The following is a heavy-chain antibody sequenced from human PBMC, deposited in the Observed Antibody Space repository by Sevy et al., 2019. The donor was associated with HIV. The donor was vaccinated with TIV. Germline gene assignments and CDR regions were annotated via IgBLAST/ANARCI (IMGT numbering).Heavy chain of an antibody. CDR3: ARASSSWTPHFDY. CDR1: GFTFSSYG. D-gene: IGHD6-13*01. Sequence: GGSLRLSCAASGFTFSSYGMHWVRQAPGKGLEWVAVIWYDGSNKYYADSVKGRFTISRDNSKNTLYLQMNSLRAEDTAVYYCARASSSWTPHFDYWGQGTLVTVSS. CDR2: IWYDGSNK. V-gene: IGHV3-33*01. J-gene: IGHJ4*02.